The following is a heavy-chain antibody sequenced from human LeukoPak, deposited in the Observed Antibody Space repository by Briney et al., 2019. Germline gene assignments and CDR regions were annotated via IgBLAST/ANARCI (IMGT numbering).Heavy chain of an antibody. V-gene: IGHV4-34*01. D-gene: IGHD3-10*01. J-gene: IGHJ5*02. CDR1: GGSFSGYY. CDR2: INRSGST. Sequence: SETLSLTCAVYGGSFSGYYWSWIRQPPGKGLEWIGEINRSGSTNYNPPLKSRVTISVDTSKNQFSLKLSSVTAADTAVYYCARWVRPGWFDPWGQGTLVTVSS. CDR3: ARWVRPGWFDP.